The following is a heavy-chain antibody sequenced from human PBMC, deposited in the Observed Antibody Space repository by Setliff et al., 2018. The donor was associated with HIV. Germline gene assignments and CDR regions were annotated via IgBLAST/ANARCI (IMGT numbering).Heavy chain of an antibody. CDR3: ANGGSGGQFDY. J-gene: IGHJ4*02. CDR1: GYTFTQSHD. CDR2: INLVTGKT. Sequence: ASVKVSCKTSGYTFTQSHDLHWVRQVPGQGPEWMGWINLVTGKTAYLQKFQGRVTITRDTSASTAYMEMSSLSSEDTALYYCANGGSGGQFDYWGQGTLVTVSS. V-gene: IGHV1-3*01. D-gene: IGHD3-16*01.